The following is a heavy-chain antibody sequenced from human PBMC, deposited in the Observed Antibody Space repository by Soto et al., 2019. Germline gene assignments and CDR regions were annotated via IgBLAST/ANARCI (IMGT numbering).Heavy chain of an antibody. CDR1: GGSISSYY. CDR2: IYYGGST. Sequence: SETLSLTCTVSGGSISSYYWSWIRQPPGKGLEWIGYIYYGGSTNYNPSLKSRVTISVDTSKNQFSLKLSSVTAADTAVYYCARNVEMATIAYFDYWGQGTLVTVS. CDR3: ARNVEMATIAYFDY. V-gene: IGHV4-59*01. J-gene: IGHJ4*02. D-gene: IGHD5-12*01.